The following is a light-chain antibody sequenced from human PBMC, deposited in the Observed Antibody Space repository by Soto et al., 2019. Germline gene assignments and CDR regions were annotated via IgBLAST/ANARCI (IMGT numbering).Light chain of an antibody. J-gene: IGKJ2*01. Sequence: DIQMTQSPSSLSASVGDRVTITCRAGQTISTYLNWYQQKPGKAPKLLIYAASSLQSGVPSRFSASGSGTDFTLTISSRQPVDYATYYSQLSHALPYTFGQGTNLEIK. V-gene: IGKV1-39*01. CDR3: QLSHALPYT. CDR1: QTISTY. CDR2: AAS.